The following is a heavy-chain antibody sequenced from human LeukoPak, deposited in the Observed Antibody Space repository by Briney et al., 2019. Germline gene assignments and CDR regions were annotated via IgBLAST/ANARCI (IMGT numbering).Heavy chain of an antibody. CDR1: GGSISSYY. Sequence: SETLSLTCTVSGGSISSYYWSWIRQPPGKGLEWIGYIYYSGSTNYNPSLKSRVTISVDTSKNQFSLKLSSVTAADTAVYYCARAGYCSSTSCRGFDYWGQGTLATVSS. D-gene: IGHD2-2*01. CDR2: IYYSGST. CDR3: ARAGYCSSTSCRGFDY. J-gene: IGHJ4*02. V-gene: IGHV4-59*01.